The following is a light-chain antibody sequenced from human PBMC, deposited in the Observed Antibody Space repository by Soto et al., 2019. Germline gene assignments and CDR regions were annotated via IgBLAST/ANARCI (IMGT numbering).Light chain of an antibody. Sequence: EIVMTQSPPTLSLSLGERATLSCRASQSVSGNLAWYQQRPGQAPRLLIFHTSTCDTGIPARFSGSGSGTEFTLVVSSLQSEDLELYSCQQYYMCSPTFGQGTKVEI. CDR1: QSVSGN. J-gene: IGKJ1*01. CDR3: QQYYMCSPT. V-gene: IGKV3-15*01. CDR2: HTS.